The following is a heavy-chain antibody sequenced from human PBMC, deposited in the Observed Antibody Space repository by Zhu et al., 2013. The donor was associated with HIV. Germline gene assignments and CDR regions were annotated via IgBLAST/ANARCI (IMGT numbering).Heavy chain of an antibody. CDR1: GGTFSSYA. J-gene: IGHJ6*02. CDR2: IIPIFGTA. V-gene: IGHV1-69*01. CDR3: ARGGGDFWEWSPPYYYYYYGMDV. Sequence: QVQLVQSGAEVKKPGSSVKVSCKASGGTFSSYAISWVRQAPGQGLEWMGGIIPIFGTANYAQKFQGRVTITADESTSTAYMELSSLRSEDTAVYYCARGGGDFWEWSPPYYYYYYGMDVWGQGATVTVSS. D-gene: IGHD3-3*01.